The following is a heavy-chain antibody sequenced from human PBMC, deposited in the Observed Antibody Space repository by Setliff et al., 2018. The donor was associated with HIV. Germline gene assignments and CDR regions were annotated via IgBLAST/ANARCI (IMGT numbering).Heavy chain of an antibody. D-gene: IGHD2-15*01. J-gene: IGHJ3*02. CDR1: GYTFTAYY. CDR3: ARDQTPLDAFDI. CDR2: IEPSSGGT. Sequence: ASVKVSCKASGYTFTAYYIHWVRQAPGHGLQLMGRIEPSSGGTNYIQKFQGRVTITRDTSIYTVYMELRRLRSDDTAMYYCARDQTPLDAFDIWGQGTMVTVSS. V-gene: IGHV1-2*06.